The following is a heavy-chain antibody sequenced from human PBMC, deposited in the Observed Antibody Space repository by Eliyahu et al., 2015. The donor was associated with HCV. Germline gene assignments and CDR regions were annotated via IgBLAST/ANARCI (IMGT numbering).Heavy chain of an antibody. J-gene: IGHJ6*02. CDR1: GFTFSXYX. V-gene: IGHV3-11*01. CDR3: ARADWNDGLYYYYYGMDV. D-gene: IGHD1-1*01. CDR2: ISSSGSTI. Sequence: QVQLVESGGGLVKPGGSLRLSCAASGFTFSXYXXSWIRQAPGKGLGWVSYISSSGSTIYYADSVKGRFTISRDNAKNSLYLQMNSLRAEDTAVYYCARADWNDGLYYYYYGMDVWGQGTTVTVSS.